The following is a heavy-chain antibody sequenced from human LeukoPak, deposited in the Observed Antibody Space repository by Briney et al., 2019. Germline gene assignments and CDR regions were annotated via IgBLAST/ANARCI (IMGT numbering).Heavy chain of an antibody. CDR1: GYTFTGYY. J-gene: IGHJ4*02. CDR2: IHNNSGGT. D-gene: IGHD4-23*01. V-gene: IGHV1-2*02. Sequence: ASVQVSCKASGYTFTGYYMHWVRQPPGQGLEWMGWIHNNSGGTNYVQKFQGRVIQTRDTSINTAYMDLSRLRSDDTAVYYSASDYGGNSGAYYVDYWGQGTLVTVSS. CDR3: ASDYGGNSGAYYVDY.